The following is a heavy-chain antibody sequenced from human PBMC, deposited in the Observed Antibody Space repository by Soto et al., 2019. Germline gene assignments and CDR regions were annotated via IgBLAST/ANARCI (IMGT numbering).Heavy chain of an antibody. CDR2: IYYSGST. V-gene: IGHV4-31*03. J-gene: IGHJ6*03. CDR3: ARAELELPYYYYYMDV. Sequence: TLSLTCPVSGHSISSGRYYWSWLRPHPGKGLEWIGYIYYSGSTYYNPSLKSRVTMSVDTSKNQFSLKLSSVTAVDTAVYYCARAELELPYYYYYMDVWGKGTTVTVSS. CDR1: GHSISSGRYY. D-gene: IGHD1-7*01.